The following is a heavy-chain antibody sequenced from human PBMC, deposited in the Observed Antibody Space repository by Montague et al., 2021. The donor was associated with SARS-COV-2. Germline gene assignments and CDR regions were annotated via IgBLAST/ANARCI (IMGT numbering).Heavy chain of an antibody. J-gene: IGHJ4*02. CDR3: ARTSASSDY. Sequence: CAISGDSVSRNSAAWNWSRQSPSIGLEWLGRTYYRSKWYNDYAVSVKSRITINPDTSKNQISLQLNSVTPEDTAVYYCARTSASSDYWGQGTLVTVSS. CDR2: TYYRSKWYN. CDR1: GDSVSRNSAA. V-gene: IGHV6-1*01. D-gene: IGHD1-26*01.